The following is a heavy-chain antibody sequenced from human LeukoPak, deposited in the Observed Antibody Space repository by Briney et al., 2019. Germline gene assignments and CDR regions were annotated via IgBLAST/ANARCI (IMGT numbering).Heavy chain of an antibody. D-gene: IGHD4-11*01. J-gene: IGHJ3*02. CDR3: ARNSRYSFDI. V-gene: IGHV3-7*04. CDR2: IKSDASET. CDR1: GFTFSNYW. Sequence: GGSLRLSCAASGFTFSNYWMSWVRQAPGKGLEWVAHIKSDASETYYVDSVKGRFTISRDKAKNSLYLPMNSLRAEDTAVYYCARNSRYSFDIWGQGTIATVSS.